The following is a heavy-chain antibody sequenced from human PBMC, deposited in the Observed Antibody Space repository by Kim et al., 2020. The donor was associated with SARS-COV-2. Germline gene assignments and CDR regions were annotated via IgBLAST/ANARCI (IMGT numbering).Heavy chain of an antibody. J-gene: IGHJ4*02. D-gene: IGHD4-17*01. CDR2: IYYSGST. CDR3: ARSFRDGDFPFDY. V-gene: IGHV4-59*01. CDR1: GGSISSYY. Sequence: SETLSLTCTVSGGSISSYYWSWIRQPPGKGLEWIGYIYYSGSTNYNPSLKSRVTISVDTSKNQFSLKLSSVTAADTAVYYCARSFRDGDFPFDYWGQGTLVTVSS.